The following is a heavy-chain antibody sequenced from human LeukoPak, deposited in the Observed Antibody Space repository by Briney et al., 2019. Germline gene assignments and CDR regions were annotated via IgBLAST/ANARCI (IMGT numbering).Heavy chain of an antibody. CDR2: IYHSVST. CDR1: GGSISSSSSY. CDR3: ARIDPLGYFDL. V-gene: IGHV4-39*01. Sequence: PSETLSLTCTVSGGSISSSSSYWGWIRQPPGKGLEWIGSIYHSVSTYYNPSLKSRVTISVDTSKTQFSLKLTSVTAADTAVYYCARIDPLGYFDLWGQGTLVTVSS. J-gene: IGHJ4*02.